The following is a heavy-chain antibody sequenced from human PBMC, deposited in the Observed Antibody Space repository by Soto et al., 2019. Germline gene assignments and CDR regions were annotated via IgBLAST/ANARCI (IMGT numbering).Heavy chain of an antibody. D-gene: IGHD6-13*01. CDR1: GFTFSSSA. Sequence: EVQLVESGGGLDQPGGSLKLSCAASGFTFSSSAMHWVRQASGKGLEWVGRIRSKANSYATAYAASVKGRFTISRDDSKNTAYLQMNSLKTEDTAVYYCTRPEYSSSWYKDYWGQGTLVTVSS. J-gene: IGHJ4*02. CDR3: TRPEYSSSWYKDY. V-gene: IGHV3-73*01. CDR2: IRSKANSYAT.